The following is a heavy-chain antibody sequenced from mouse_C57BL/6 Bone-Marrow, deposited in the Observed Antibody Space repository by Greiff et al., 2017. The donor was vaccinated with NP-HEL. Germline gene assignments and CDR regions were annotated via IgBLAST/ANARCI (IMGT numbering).Heavy chain of an antibody. J-gene: IGHJ2*01. D-gene: IGHD4-1*01. CDR3: TRRVELVPYYFDY. CDR1: GYTFTSYW. CDR2: IYPGNSDT. V-gene: IGHV1-5*01. Sequence: EVQLQESGTVLARPGASVKMSCKTSGYTFTSYWMHWVKQRPGQGLEWIGAIYPGNSDTSYNQKFKGKAKLTAVTSASTAYMELSSLTNEDSAVYYCTRRVELVPYYFDYWGQGTTLTVSS.